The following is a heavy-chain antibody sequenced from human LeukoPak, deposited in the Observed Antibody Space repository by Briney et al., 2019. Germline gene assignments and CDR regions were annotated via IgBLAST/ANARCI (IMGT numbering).Heavy chain of an antibody. CDR2: IYYSGST. V-gene: IGHV4-31*03. D-gene: IGHD3-22*01. CDR1: GGSISSGGYY. CDR3: ARYYYDSRGYYYYFDY. Sequence: PSETLSLTCTVSGGSISSGGYYWSWIRQHPRKGLEWIGYIYYSGSTYYNPSLKSRVTISVDTSKNQFSLKLSSVTAADTAVYYCARYYYDSRGYYYYFDYWGQGTLVTVSS. J-gene: IGHJ4*02.